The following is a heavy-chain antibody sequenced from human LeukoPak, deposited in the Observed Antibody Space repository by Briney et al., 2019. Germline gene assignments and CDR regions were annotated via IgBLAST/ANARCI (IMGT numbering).Heavy chain of an antibody. V-gene: IGHV3-30*03. CDR3: ARDELGYCSSTSCYPNAFDI. J-gene: IGHJ3*02. Sequence: GGSLRLSCAASGFTFSNYWMSWVRQAPGKGLEWVAVISYDGSNKYYADSVKGRFTISRDNSKNTLYLQMNSLRAEDTAVYYCARDELGYCSSTSCYPNAFDIWGQGTMVTVSS. CDR2: ISYDGSNK. D-gene: IGHD2-2*01. CDR1: GFTFSNYW.